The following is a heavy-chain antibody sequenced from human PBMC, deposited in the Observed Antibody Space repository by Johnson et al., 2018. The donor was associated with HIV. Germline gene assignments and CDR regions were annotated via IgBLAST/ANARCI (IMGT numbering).Heavy chain of an antibody. D-gene: IGHD1-26*01. CDR3: AKDQPHRIVGATEKLAFDI. J-gene: IGHJ3*02. CDR2: ISYDGSNK. Sequence: QVQLVESGGGVVQPGRSLRLSCAASGFTFSSYAMHWVRQAPGKGLEWVAVISYDGSNKYYADSVKGRFTISRDNAKNSLYLQMNSLRAEDTALYYCAKDQPHRIVGATEKLAFDIWGQGTMVTVSS. V-gene: IGHV3-30-3*01. CDR1: GFTFSSYA.